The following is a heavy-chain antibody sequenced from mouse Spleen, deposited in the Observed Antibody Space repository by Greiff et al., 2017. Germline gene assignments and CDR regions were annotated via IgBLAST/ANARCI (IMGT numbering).Heavy chain of an antibody. CDR3: ARHEEREYGNYVVTYAMDY. CDR1: GYTFTEYT. V-gene: IGHV1-62-2*01. CDR2: FYPGSGSI. D-gene: IGHD2-10*02. J-gene: IGHJ4*01. Sequence: QVQLQQSGAELVKPGASVKLSCKASGYTFTEYTIHWVKQRSGQGLEWIGWFYPGSGSIKYNEKFKDKATLTADKSSSTVYMELSRLTSEDSAVYFCARHEEREYGNYVVTYAMDYWGQGTSVTVSS.